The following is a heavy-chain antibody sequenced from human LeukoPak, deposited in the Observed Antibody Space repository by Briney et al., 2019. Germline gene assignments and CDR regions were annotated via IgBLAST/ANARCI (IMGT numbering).Heavy chain of an antibody. Sequence: PGGSLRLSCVASGLSVSSNYMSWVRQAPGKGLEWVSVIYRDGSSYYAESVKGRFTISRDNSKNTLYIQMNSLRAEDTAVYYCARSFYDILIGYYLYFDYWGQGTLVAVSS. D-gene: IGHD3-9*01. V-gene: IGHV3-66*01. CDR1: GLSVSSNY. CDR3: ARSFYDILIGYYLYFDY. J-gene: IGHJ4*02. CDR2: IYRDGSS.